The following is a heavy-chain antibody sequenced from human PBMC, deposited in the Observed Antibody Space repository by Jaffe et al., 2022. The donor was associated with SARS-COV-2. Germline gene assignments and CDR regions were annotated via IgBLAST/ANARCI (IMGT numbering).Heavy chain of an antibody. CDR2: IFPDDFDT. V-gene: IGHV5-51*01. CDR3: ARGSHNFDQ. CDR1: GYVFTSQW. Sequence: EVQLVQSGPEVKKPGESLKISCQTSGYVFTSQWIVWVRQMPGKGLEWMGIIFPDDFDTRYSPSFQGQVTISADRSSNTAYLQWDNLKTSDTGLYYCARGSHNFDQWGQGTLVTVSS. J-gene: IGHJ4*02.